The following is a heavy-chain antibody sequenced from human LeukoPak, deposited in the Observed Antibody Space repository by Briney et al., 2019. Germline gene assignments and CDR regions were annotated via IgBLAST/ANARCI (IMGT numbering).Heavy chain of an antibody. D-gene: IGHD6-6*01. V-gene: IGHV4-31*03. CDR2: IYDTGRT. CDR3: ARGGAARLHFQN. J-gene: IGHJ1*01. CDR1: GFSISSGGYY. Sequence: SQTLSLTCTVSGFSISSGGYYWSWIRQRPGKGLEWIGYIYDTGRTSYNPSLKSRLTTSVDTSKNQFSLNLNSVTAADTAVYYCARGGAARLHFQNWGQGTLVTVSS.